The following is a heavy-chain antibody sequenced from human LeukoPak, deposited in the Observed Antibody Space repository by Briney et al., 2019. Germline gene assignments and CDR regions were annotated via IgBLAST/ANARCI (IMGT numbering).Heavy chain of an antibody. CDR3: ARPLGNGWFDL. Sequence: PGGSLRLSCAASGFTLSSSWMMSWVRQAPGKGLEWVANIKQDGIEKFYVGSVKGRFTISRDDAKNSLHLQMNSLRDEDTAVYYCARPLGNGWFDLWGQGTLVTVSS. CDR2: IKQDGIEK. V-gene: IGHV3-7*01. CDR1: GFTLSSSW. J-gene: IGHJ5*02. D-gene: IGHD1-1*01.